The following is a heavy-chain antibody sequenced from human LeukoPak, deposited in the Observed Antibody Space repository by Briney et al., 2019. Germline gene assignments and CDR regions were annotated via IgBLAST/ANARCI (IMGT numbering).Heavy chain of an antibody. CDR3: ASYGSVSYFEY. Sequence: PGGSLRLSCAASGFTFSSYEMNWVRQAPGKGLEWVSYISSSGSTIYYADSVKGRFAISRDNAKNSLYLQMNSLRAEDTAVYYCASYGSVSYFEYWGQGTLVTVSS. V-gene: IGHV3-48*03. D-gene: IGHD3-10*01. CDR1: GFTFSSYE. J-gene: IGHJ4*02. CDR2: ISSSGSTI.